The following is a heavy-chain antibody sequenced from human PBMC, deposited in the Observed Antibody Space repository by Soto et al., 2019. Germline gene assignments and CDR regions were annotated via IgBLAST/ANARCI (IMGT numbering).Heavy chain of an antibody. CDR2: INHSGST. J-gene: IGHJ4*02. CDR3: ARARSPPPDFDY. Sequence: SETLSLTCAVYGGSFSGYYWSWIRQPPGKGLEWIGEINHSGSTNYNPSLKSRVTISVDPSKNQFSLKLSSVTAADTAVYYCARARSPPPDFDYWGQGTLVTVSS. V-gene: IGHV4-34*01. CDR1: GGSFSGYY.